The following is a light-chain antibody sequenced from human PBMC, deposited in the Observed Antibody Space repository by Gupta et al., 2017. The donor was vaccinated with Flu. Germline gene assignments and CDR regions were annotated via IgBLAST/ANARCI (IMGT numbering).Light chain of an antibody. CDR2: DAT. Sequence: MVLTQSPASLSLPLGDKATLSCRATQSVGRDNLAWYHQKPGQAPRVIVYDATKSATGVPDRFYGSGYETDFTLTSSRREDAHSGIYCGQHYYGSCTFGPGTKVEIK. J-gene: IGKJ3*01. CDR1: QSVGRDN. V-gene: IGKV3-20*01. CDR3: QHYYGSCT.